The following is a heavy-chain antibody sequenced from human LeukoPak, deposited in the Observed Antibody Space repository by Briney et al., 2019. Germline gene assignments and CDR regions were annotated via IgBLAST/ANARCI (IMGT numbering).Heavy chain of an antibody. CDR1: GFTFSNYG. J-gene: IGHJ4*02. CDR2: IRYDGTDK. D-gene: IGHD7-27*01. CDR3: AKDGNWADY. V-gene: IGHV3-30*02. Sequence: GGSLRLSCVASGFTFSNYGIHSVRQAPGKGREWVAFIRYDGTDKYYADSVKGRFSLSRDNSKNTLYLQMNSLRAEDTALYYCAKDGNWADYWGQGTLVTVSS.